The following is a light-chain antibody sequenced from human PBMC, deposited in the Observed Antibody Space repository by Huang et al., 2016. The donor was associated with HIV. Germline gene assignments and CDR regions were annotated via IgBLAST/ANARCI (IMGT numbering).Light chain of an antibody. J-gene: IGKJ3*01. CDR1: QDINTY. CDR3: QQYYSFPPA. CDR2: GAS. V-gene: IGKV1D-8*01. Sequence: VIWMTQSPSLLSASTGDRVNISCRMSQDINTYLAWYQQKPGNAPELLIYGASTLKNGVPSRFSGSGSGTDFTLTISCLQSEDFAIYYCQQYYSFPPAFGPGTKVDIK.